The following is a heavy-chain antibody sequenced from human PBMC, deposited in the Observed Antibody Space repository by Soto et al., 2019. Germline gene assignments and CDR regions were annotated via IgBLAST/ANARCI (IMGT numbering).Heavy chain of an antibody. Sequence: QGTGQRLEGVGGMNPNSGNTGYAQKFQGRVTMTRNTSISTAYMELSSLRSEDTAVYYCARGGVHTTWRQLWLERYYYGMDVWGQGTTVTVSS. D-gene: IGHD5-18*01. CDR2: MNPNSGNT. CDR3: ARGGVHTTWRQLWLERYYYGMDV. V-gene: IGHV1-8*01. J-gene: IGHJ6*02.